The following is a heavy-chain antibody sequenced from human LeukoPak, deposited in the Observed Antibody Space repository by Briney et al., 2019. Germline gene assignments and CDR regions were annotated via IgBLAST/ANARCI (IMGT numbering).Heavy chain of an antibody. CDR2: IYYSGST. J-gene: IGHJ4*02. D-gene: IGHD6-19*01. CDR1: GGSISSGGYY. CDR3: ARRGWGGPIAVAGFDY. V-gene: IGHV4-31*03. Sequence: PSETLSLTCTVSGGSISSGGYYWSWIRQHPGKGLEWIGYIYYSGSTYYNPSLKSRVTISVDTSKNQFSLKLSSVTAADTAEYYCARRGWGGPIAVAGFDYWGQGTLVTVSS.